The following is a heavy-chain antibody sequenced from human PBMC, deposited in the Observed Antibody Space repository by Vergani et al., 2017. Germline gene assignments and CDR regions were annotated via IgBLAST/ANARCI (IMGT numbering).Heavy chain of an antibody. J-gene: IGHJ5*02. D-gene: IGHD1-26*01. Sequence: QLQLQESDPGLVKPSETLSLICSVSGVSMQSGSFYWTWIRQTAERRLEWMGRVYPSGTTNYNPSLNGRVTIFVDKSKNLLSLRLNSVTAADTAVYYCARDVLYSGSPGWFDPWGQGTLVTVSS. CDR3: ARDVLYSGSPGWFDP. CDR2: VYPSGTT. CDR1: GVSMQSGSFY. V-gene: IGHV4-61*02.